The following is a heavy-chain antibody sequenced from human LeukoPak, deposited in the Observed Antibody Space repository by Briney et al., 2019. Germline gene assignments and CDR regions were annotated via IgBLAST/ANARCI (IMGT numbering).Heavy chain of an antibody. V-gene: IGHV3-64D*06. CDR2: ISSNGGST. J-gene: IGHJ4*02. CDR1: GFTFSSYA. Sequence: PGGSLRLSSSASGFTFSSYAMHWVRQAPGKGLEYVSAISSNGGSTYYADSVKGRFTISRDNSKNTLYLQMSSLRAEDTAVYYCVKDRGAARPPGYFDYWGQGTLVTVSS. CDR3: VKDRGAARPPGYFDY. D-gene: IGHD6-6*01.